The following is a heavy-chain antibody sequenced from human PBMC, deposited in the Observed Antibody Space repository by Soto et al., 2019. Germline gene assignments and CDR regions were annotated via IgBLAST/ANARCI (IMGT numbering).Heavy chain of an antibody. V-gene: IGHV4-59*08. D-gene: IGHD2-15*01. J-gene: IGHJ5*02. CDR3: ARHGAVVAANDNWGDP. Sequence: SSETLSLTCTVSGGSISSYYWSWIRQPPGKGLEWIGYIYYSGSTNYNPSLKSRVTISIDTSKNQFSLKLSSVTAADTAVYYCARHGAVVAANDNWGDPWGQGTLVTVS. CDR2: IYYSGST. CDR1: GGSISSYY.